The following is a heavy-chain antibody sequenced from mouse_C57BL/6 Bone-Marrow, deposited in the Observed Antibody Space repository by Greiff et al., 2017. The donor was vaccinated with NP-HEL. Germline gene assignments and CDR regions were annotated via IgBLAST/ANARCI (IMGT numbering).Heavy chain of an antibody. D-gene: IGHD1-1*01. CDR2: INPSSGYT. J-gene: IGHJ4*01. CDR3: ARDGSSYDAMDY. CDR1: GYTFTSYT. Sequence: VKLQESGAELARPGASVKMSCKASGYTFTSYTMHWVKQRPGQGLEWIGYINPSSGYTKYNQKFKDKATLTADKSSSTAYMQLSSLTSEDSAVYYCARDGSSYDAMDYWGQGTSVTVSS. V-gene: IGHV1-4*01.